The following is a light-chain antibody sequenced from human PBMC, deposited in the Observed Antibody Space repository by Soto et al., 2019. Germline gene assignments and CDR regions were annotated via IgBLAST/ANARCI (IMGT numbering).Light chain of an antibody. Sequence: QSALTQPRSVSGSPGQSVTISCIGTSSDVGGYNYVSWYQQHPGKAPKVMIYDVSNRPSGVPDRFSGSKSGDTASLTISGLQAEDEADYYCCSYAGSYTFVFGGGTKVTVL. CDR1: SSDVGGYNY. CDR2: DVS. V-gene: IGLV2-11*01. CDR3: CSYAGSYTFV. J-gene: IGLJ2*01.